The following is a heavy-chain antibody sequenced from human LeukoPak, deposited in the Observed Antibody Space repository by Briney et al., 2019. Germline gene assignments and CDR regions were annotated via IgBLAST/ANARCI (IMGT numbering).Heavy chain of an antibody. CDR2: INHSGST. CDR1: GGSFSGYY. Sequence: SETLSLTCAVYGGSFSGYYWSWIRQPPGKGLEWIGEINHSGSTNYNPSLKSRVTISVDTSKNQFSLKLSSMTAADTAVYYCARDGDETRGVLWNFDYWGQGTLVTVSS. J-gene: IGHJ4*02. CDR3: ARDGDETRGVLWNFDY. D-gene: IGHD2-21*01. V-gene: IGHV4-34*01.